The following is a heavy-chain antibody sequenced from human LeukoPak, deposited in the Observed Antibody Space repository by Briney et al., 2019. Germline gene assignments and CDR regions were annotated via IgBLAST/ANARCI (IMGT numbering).Heavy chain of an antibody. V-gene: IGHV3-7*01. Sequence: GGSLRLSCAASGFTFSSYWMSWVRQPPGKGLEWVANIKQDGSEKYYVDSVKGRFTISGDNAKNSLYLQMNSLRAEDTAVYYCARSRRWFPFDYWGQGTLVTVSS. D-gene: IGHD2-15*01. CDR3: ARSRRWFPFDY. CDR1: GFTFSSYW. CDR2: IKQDGSEK. J-gene: IGHJ4*02.